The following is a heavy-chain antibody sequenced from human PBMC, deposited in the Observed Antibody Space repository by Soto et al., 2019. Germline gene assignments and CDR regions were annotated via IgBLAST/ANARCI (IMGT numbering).Heavy chain of an antibody. V-gene: IGHV4-59*01. J-gene: IGHJ4*02. D-gene: IGHD3-16*02. Sequence: PSETLSLTCTVSGGSISSYYWSWIRQPPGKGLEWIGYIYYSGSTNYNPSLKSRVTISVDTSKNQFSLKLSSVTAADTAVYYCAGGTYDYIWGSYRGSFDYWGQGTLVTVSS. CDR2: IYYSGST. CDR1: GGSISSYY. CDR3: AGGTYDYIWGSYRGSFDY.